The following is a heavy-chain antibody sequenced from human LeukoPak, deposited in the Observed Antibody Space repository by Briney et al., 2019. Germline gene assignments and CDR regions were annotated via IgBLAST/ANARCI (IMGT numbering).Heavy chain of an antibody. D-gene: IGHD6-19*01. V-gene: IGHV4-4*08. CDR3: ARGIAVAGRRANFGY. Sequence: SETLSLTCTVSGGSISSHYWSWIRQPPGKGLEWIGYIHSSGTTNYNPSLKSRVTISVDTPKNQFSLNLTSVTAADTAVYYCARGIAVAGRRANFGYWGQGTLVTLSS. CDR2: IHSSGTT. CDR1: GGSISSHY. J-gene: IGHJ4*02.